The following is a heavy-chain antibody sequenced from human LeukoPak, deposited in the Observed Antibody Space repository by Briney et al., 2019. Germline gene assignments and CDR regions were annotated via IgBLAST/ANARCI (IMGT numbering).Heavy chain of an antibody. V-gene: IGHV4-59*01. J-gene: IGHJ4*02. CDR3: AGSSGWSGVLDY. CDR1: GGSITTYF. CDR2: ISYRGST. D-gene: IGHD6-19*01. Sequence: SETLSLTCTVSGGSITTYFWSWIRQPPGKGLEWIGYISYRGSTNNNPSLKSRVTTSLDTSKNQFSLKLTSVTAADSAVYYCAGSSGWSGVLDYWGQGALVTVSS.